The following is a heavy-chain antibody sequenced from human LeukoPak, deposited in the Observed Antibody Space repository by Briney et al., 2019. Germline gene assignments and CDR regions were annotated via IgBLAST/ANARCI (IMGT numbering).Heavy chain of an antibody. CDR1: GGSISSYY. V-gene: IGHV4-59*08. Sequence: SETLSLTCTVSGGSISSYYWSWIRQCPGKGLECVGYIYYSGSTNYNPSLKSRVTISVDTSKNQFSLKLSSVTAADTAVYYCARQRFLEWYFDYWGQGTLVTVSS. CDR2: IYYSGST. J-gene: IGHJ4*02. D-gene: IGHD3-3*01. CDR3: ARQRFLEWYFDY.